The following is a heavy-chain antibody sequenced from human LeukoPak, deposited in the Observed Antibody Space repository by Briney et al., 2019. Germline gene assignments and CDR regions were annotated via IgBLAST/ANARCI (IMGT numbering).Heavy chain of an antibody. Sequence: KPSQTLSLTCTVSGGSISSGGYYWSWIRQHPGKGLEWIGYIYYSGSTYYNPSLKSRVTISVDTSKNQFSLKLSSVTAADTAVYYCARGFRAYCSSTSCYGAFDIWGQGTMVTVSS. V-gene: IGHV4-31*03. D-gene: IGHD2-2*01. CDR3: ARGFRAYCSSTSCYGAFDI. CDR1: GGSISSGGYY. CDR2: IYYSGST. J-gene: IGHJ3*02.